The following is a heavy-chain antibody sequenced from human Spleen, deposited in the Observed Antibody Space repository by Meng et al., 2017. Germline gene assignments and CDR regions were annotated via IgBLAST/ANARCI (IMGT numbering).Heavy chain of an antibody. V-gene: IGHV3-30*07. J-gene: IGHJ6*02. CDR1: GFSFSFYA. CDR3: TGGAVVTLIFYHAMDV. CDR2: ISYDGTNK. D-gene: IGHD2-21*02. Sequence: GESLKISCVASGFSFSFYAMHWVRQAPGKGLEWVAVISYDGTNKYYADSVKGRFTISRDNSKNQFSLKLTSVTAADTAVYYCTGGAVVTLIFYHAMDVWGQGTTVTVSS.